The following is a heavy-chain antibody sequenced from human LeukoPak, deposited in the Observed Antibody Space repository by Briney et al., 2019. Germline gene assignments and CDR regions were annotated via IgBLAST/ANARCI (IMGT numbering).Heavy chain of an antibody. CDR3: AKYGAPGWSGYLDY. V-gene: IGHV3-23*01. Sequence: GSLRLSCAAAGFTFSNYCVTWVRAAPGKALGWVSSISGSGDSTYYADSVKGRFTISRDNSKNTLYLQMNSLRVEDTAIYYCAKYGAPGWSGYLDYWGQGTLVTVSS. CDR1: GFTFSNYC. CDR2: ISGSGDST. J-gene: IGHJ4*02. D-gene: IGHD4/OR15-4a*01.